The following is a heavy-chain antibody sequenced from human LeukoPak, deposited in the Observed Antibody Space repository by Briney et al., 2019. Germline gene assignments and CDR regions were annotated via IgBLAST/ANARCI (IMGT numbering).Heavy chain of an antibody. V-gene: IGHV3-74*01. J-gene: IGHJ4*02. CDR2: INSDESST. D-gene: IGHD4-11*01. CDR3: AREYSNYGSVDY. Sequence: GGSLRLSCAASGFTFSSYWMHWVRQAPRKGLVWVSRINSDESSTSYADSVKGRFTISRDNAKNTLYLQMNSLRAEDTAVYYCAREYSNYGSVDYWGQGTLVTVSS. CDR1: GFTFSSYW.